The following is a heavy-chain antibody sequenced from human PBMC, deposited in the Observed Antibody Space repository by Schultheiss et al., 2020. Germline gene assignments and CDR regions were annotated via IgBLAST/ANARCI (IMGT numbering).Heavy chain of an antibody. CDR2: LSYDGSNK. CDR1: GFTLSSYA. Sequence: GGSLRLSCAVSGFTLSSYAMHWVRQAPGKGLEWVAVLSYDGSNKYYADSVKGRFTISRDTSKNTLYLQMNSPRAEDTAVYYCARDRESYYDSSGALEDWGQGTLVTVSS. V-gene: IGHV3-30-3*01. D-gene: IGHD3-22*01. CDR3: ARDRESYYDSSGALED. J-gene: IGHJ4*02.